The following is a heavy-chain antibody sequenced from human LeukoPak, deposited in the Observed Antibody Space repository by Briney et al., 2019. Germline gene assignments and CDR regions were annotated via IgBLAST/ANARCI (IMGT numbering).Heavy chain of an antibody. D-gene: IGHD4-17*01. CDR1: GGSISNYY. Sequence: SETLSLTCTVSGGSISNYYWSWIRQPAGKGLEWIGRIYSSGTTIYNPSLKSRVTMSVDTSKNQFSLKLTSVTAADTAVYYCARYRSTVTHDGFDIWGQGTMVTVSS. J-gene: IGHJ3*02. CDR3: ARYRSTVTHDGFDI. CDR2: IYSSGTT. V-gene: IGHV4-4*07.